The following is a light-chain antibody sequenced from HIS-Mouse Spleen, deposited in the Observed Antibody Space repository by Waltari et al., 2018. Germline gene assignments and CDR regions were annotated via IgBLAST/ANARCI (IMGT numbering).Light chain of an antibody. V-gene: IGLV2-14*03. J-gene: IGLJ2*01. CDR1: SIDVGGYNY. Sequence: QSALTQPASVSGSPGQSITISCTGTSIDVGGYNYFSWYQQHPGKPPKLMIYDVSNRPSGVSNRFSGSKSGNTASLTISGLQAEDEADYYCSSYTSSSFNVVFGGGTKLTVL. CDR3: SSYTSSSFNVV. CDR2: DVS.